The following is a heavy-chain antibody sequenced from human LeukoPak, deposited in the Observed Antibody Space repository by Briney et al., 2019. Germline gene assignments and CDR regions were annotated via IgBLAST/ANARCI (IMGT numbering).Heavy chain of an antibody. CDR2: IYSSGST. J-gene: IGHJ4*02. V-gene: IGHV4-39*01. Sequence: SETLSLTCTVSGGSISSNSYYWVWIRQPPGKGLEWIGSIYSSGSTYYNPSLKSLVTISVDTSKNQYSLKVSSVTAADTAVYYCARLRSQTYYFDYWGQGTLVTVSS. D-gene: IGHD3-16*02. CDR3: ARLRSQTYYFDY. CDR1: GGSISSNSYY.